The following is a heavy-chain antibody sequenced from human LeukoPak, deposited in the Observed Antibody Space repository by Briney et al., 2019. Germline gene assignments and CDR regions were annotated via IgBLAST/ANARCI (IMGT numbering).Heavy chain of an antibody. V-gene: IGHV3-21*01. D-gene: IGHD3-22*01. CDR2: ISSSSSYI. Sequence: GGSLGLSCAASGFTFSSYSMNWVRQAPGKGLEWVSSISSSSSYIYYADSVKGRFTISRDNAKNSLYLQMNSLRAEDTAVYYCARDAYYYDSSGYYTWYFDYWGQGTLVTVSS. CDR3: ARDAYYYDSSGYYTWYFDY. J-gene: IGHJ4*02. CDR1: GFTFSSYS.